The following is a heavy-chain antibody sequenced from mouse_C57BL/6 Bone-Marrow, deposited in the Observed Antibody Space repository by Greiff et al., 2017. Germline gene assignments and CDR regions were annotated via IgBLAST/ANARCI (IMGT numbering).Heavy chain of an antibody. CDR3: ARRDLGYAMDY. CDR1: GFTFSDYY. CDR2: ISNGGGST. J-gene: IGHJ4*01. V-gene: IGHV5-12*01. Sequence: EVQRVESGGGLVQPGGSLKLSCAASGFTFSDYYMYWVRQTPEKRLEWVAYISNGGGSTYYPDTVKGRFTISRDNAKNTLYLQMSRLKSEDTAMYYCARRDLGYAMDYWGQGTSVTVSS. D-gene: IGHD3-3*01.